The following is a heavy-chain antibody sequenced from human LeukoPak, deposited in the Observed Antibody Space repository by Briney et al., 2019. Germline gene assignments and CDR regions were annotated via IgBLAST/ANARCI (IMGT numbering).Heavy chain of an antibody. D-gene: IGHD4-23*01. CDR1: GGSISSSSSIC. CDR2: IYHSGAT. CDR3: ARNGGNSDYDY. V-gene: IGHV4-4*02. Sequence: SETLSLTCAVSGGSISSSSSICWTWVRQPPGKGLEWIGEIYHSGATNYSPSLKSRVTMLLDKSKNQFSLKLNSVTAADTAVYYCARNGGNSDYDYWGQGTLVTVSA. J-gene: IGHJ4*02.